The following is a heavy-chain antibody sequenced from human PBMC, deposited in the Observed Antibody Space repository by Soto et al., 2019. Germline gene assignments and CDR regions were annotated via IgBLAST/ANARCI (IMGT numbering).Heavy chain of an antibody. CDR1: GFTFSSYG. J-gene: IGHJ5*01. V-gene: IGHV3-30*03. CDR2: ISYDGSNQ. D-gene: IGHD1-26*01. CDR3: ARATPKVGAADS. Sequence: QVQLVESGGGVVQPGRSLRLSCAASGFTFSSYGMHWIRQAPGKGLEWVAVISYDGSNQYYADSAKGRFIISRDNSKNTLYLQMSSLRPEDTAVFYCARATPKVGAADSWGQGTLVTVSS.